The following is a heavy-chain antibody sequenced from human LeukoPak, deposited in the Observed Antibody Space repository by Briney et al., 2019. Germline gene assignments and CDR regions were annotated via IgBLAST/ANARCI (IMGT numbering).Heavy chain of an antibody. Sequence: PETLSLTCTVSGGSVSSSSYYWGWIRQPPGKGLEWIGSIYYSGSTYYNPSLKSRVTISVDTSKNQFSLKLSSVTAAETAVYYCARLGLPYYYDSSGYPIWGQGTLVTVSS. CDR1: GGSVSSSSYY. D-gene: IGHD3-22*01. V-gene: IGHV4-39*01. CDR3: ARLGLPYYYDSSGYPI. J-gene: IGHJ4*02. CDR2: IYYSGST.